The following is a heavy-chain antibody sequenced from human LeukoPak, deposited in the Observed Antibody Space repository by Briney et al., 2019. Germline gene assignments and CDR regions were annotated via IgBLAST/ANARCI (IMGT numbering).Heavy chain of an antibody. CDR2: IANDGRDK. D-gene: IGHD3-22*01. CDR3: VKDMKVKAAGYYFDY. V-gene: IGHV3-30*18. CDR1: GFTFSDYG. Sequence: PGGSLRLSCAASGFTFSDYGMHWVRRAPGKGLEWVAVIANDGRDKKYADSVRGRFTISRDNSKNTVYLQMNSLRAEDTAVFYCVKDMKVKAAGYYFDYWGQGTLVTVSS. J-gene: IGHJ4*02.